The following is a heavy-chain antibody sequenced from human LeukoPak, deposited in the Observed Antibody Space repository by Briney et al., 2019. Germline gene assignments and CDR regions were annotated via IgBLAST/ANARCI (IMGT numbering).Heavy chain of an antibody. CDR1: GGSISSYY. D-gene: IGHD5-12*01. CDR2: IHYSGST. J-gene: IGHJ3*02. Sequence: SETLSLTCAVSGGSISSYYWSWIRQPPGRGLEWIGSIHYSGSTSYNSSLKSRVTISVDTSKNQFSLKLSSVTPADSAVYYCARWGYLGYSGYDTQGDLAFDIWGQGTMVTVSS. CDR3: ARWGYLGYSGYDTQGDLAFDI. V-gene: IGHV4-59*01.